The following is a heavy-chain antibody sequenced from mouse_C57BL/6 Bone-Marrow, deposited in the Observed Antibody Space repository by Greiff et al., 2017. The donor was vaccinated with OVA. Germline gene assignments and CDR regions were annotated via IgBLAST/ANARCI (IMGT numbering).Heavy chain of an antibody. J-gene: IGHJ1*03. CDR2: ISYSGSI. Sequence: EVKLVESGPGLAKPSQTLSLTCSVTGYSITSDYWNWIRKFPGNKLEYMGYISYSGSIYYNPSLKRRISITRDTSKNQYYLQLNSVTTEDTATYYCARYDGYYVGYFDVWGTGTTVTVSS. D-gene: IGHD2-3*01. CDR3: ARYDGYYVGYFDV. CDR1: GYSITSDY. V-gene: IGHV3-8*01.